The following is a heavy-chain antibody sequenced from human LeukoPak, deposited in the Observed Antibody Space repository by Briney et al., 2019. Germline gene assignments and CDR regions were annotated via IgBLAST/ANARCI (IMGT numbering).Heavy chain of an antibody. CDR2: INPNSGGT. CDR3: AKVPDNHYGSGSYSPQDDY. V-gene: IGHV1-2*02. CDR1: GYTFTGYY. J-gene: IGHJ4*02. D-gene: IGHD3-10*01. Sequence: GASVKVSCKASGYTFTGYYMHWVRQAPGQGLEWMGWINPNSGGTNYAQKFQGRVTMTRDTSISTAYMELSRLRSDDTAVYYCAKVPDNHYGSGSYSPQDDYWGQGTLVTVSS.